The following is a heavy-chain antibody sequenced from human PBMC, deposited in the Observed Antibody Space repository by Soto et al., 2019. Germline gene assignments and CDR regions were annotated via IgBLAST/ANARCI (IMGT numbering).Heavy chain of an antibody. V-gene: IGHV3-9*01. CDR1: GFTFSSYA. D-gene: IGHD3-10*01. CDR3: AKGATPLLWFGESYYYYYMDV. CDR2: ISWNSGSI. Sequence: PGGSLRLSCAASGFTFSSYAMSWVRQAPGKGLEWVSGISWNSGSIGYADSVKGRFTISRDNAKNSLYLQMNSLRAEDTALYYCAKGATPLLWFGESYYYYYMDVWGKGTTVTVSS. J-gene: IGHJ6*03.